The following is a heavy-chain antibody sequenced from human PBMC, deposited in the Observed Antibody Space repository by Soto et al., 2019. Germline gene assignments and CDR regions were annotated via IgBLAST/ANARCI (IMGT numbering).Heavy chain of an antibody. CDR3: GPRGVVADPRGY. V-gene: IGHV4-30-4*01. J-gene: IGHJ4*02. CDR2: ISYSGST. Sequence: SETLSLTCTVSGGSISSGNYYWSWIRQPPGKGLEWIGFISYSGSTYYSTSLKSRVTISVDTSKNQFSLNLSSVTAADTAVYYCGPRGVVADPRGYWGQGTLVTVSS. D-gene: IGHD2-15*01. CDR1: GGSISSGNYY.